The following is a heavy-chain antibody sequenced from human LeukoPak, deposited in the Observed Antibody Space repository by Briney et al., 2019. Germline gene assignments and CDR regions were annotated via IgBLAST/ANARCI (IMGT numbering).Heavy chain of an antibody. D-gene: IGHD2-2*02. Sequence: GGSLRLSCAASRFSFSTHAMTCVRQAPGRGLEWVPTLKCRGNPPYYPAPVPGRLTISRDNSKNTLYLQMNSLRAEDTAVYYCAKGWLSCNSTRCYRGPFDYWGQGTVVGVS. CDR1: RFSFSTHA. CDR3: AKGWLSCNSTRCYRGPFDY. J-gene: IGHJ4*02. V-gene: IGHV3-23*01. CDR2: LKCRGNPP.